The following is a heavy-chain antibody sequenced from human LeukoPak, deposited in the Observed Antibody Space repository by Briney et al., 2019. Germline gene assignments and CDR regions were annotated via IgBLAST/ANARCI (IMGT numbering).Heavy chain of an antibody. J-gene: IGHJ3*01. D-gene: IGHD4-17*01. Sequence: GESLKISCKGSGYSFTNYWIGWVRQMSGKGLEWMGIIYPGDSDTRYSPSFQGQVTISADKSVSSAYLQWNSLKASDTAMYYCASQTTVPRVDAFNVWGQGTAVTVSS. CDR2: IYPGDSDT. V-gene: IGHV5-51*01. CDR3: ASQTTVPRVDAFNV. CDR1: GYSFTNYW.